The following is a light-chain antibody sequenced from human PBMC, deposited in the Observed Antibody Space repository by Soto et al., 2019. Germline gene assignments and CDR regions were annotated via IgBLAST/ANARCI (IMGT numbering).Light chain of an antibody. CDR3: GTWDSSLSGYV. CDR1: TSNSGNNY. Sequence: QSVLTHPPSVSAAPGQKFTISCSGITSNSGNNYVSWFQQLPGTAPKLLIYENDKRPSGIPDRFSGSTSGTSATLGITGLQTGDEADYYCGTWDSSLSGYVFATGTKVTGL. J-gene: IGLJ1*01. CDR2: END. V-gene: IGLV1-51*02.